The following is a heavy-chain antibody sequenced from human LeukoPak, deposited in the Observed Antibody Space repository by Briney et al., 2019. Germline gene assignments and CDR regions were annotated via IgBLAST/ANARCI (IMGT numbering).Heavy chain of an antibody. CDR3: ATLHYYGSGSYVTAFYYYLDV. CDR2: IIPIFGTA. CDR1: GGAFTGRA. V-gene: IGHV1-69*13. J-gene: IGHJ6*03. Sequence: ASVKVSCKASGGAFTGRAISWVRQAPGQGLEWMGGIIPIFGTANYAQKFQGRVTITADESKSTAYLEMSSLRSEDTAVYYCATLHYYGSGSYVTAFYYYLDVWGKGTTVTVSS. D-gene: IGHD3-10*01.